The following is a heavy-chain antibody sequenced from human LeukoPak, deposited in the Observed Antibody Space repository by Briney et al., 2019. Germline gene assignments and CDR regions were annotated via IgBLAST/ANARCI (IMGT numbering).Heavy chain of an antibody. CDR1: GFTFSNYW. D-gene: IGHD6-19*01. CDR2: ISWNSGSI. V-gene: IGHV3-9*01. Sequence: LPGGSLRLSCAASGFTFSNYWMHWVRQAPGKGLEWVSGISWNSGSIGYADSVKGRFTISRDNAKNSLYLQMNSLRAEDTALYYCAKDKGRGMNSGWSGGYDWGQGTLVTVSP. J-gene: IGHJ4*02. CDR3: AKDKGRGMNSGWSGGYD.